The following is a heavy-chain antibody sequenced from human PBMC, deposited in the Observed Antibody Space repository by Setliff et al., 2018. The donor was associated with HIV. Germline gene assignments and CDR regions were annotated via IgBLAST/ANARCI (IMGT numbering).Heavy chain of an antibody. D-gene: IGHD1-26*01. J-gene: IGHJ4*02. CDR2: INPNSGGT. CDR3: ARGRYSGSYFLFDS. CDR1: GYTFTGYY. Sequence: ASVKVSCKASGYTFTGYYMHWVRQAPGQGLEWMGWINPNSGGTNYAQMFQGRVTMTRDTSITTAYIEVSRLTSDDTAVYYCARGRYSGSYFLFDSGGQGTQVTVSS. V-gene: IGHV1-2*02.